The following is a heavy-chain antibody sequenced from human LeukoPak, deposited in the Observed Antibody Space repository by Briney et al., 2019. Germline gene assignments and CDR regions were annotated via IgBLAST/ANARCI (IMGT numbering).Heavy chain of an antibody. Sequence: GGSLRLSCAASGFTFSDNWMNWVRQAPGKGLVWVSRINPDGSTISYADSVKGRFTISRDNAKNTLYLQMNSLRAEDTAVYYCVNILASGTGGWGQGTLVTVSS. J-gene: IGHJ4*02. CDR2: INPDGSTI. CDR3: VNILASGTGG. V-gene: IGHV3-74*01. D-gene: IGHD6-13*01. CDR1: GFTFSDNW.